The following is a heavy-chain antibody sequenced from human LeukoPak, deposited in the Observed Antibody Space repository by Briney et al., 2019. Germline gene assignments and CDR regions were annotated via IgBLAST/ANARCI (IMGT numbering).Heavy chain of an antibody. CDR3: AKYGLAGSGRYHDASDI. Sequence: GGSLRLSCAASGFTFSSYGMTWVRQAPGEGLEWVSAISESGGSTYYADSVKGRSTISRDNSKNTLYLQMTSLRTEDTAVYYCAKYGLAGSGRYHDASDIWGQGTMVTVSS. J-gene: IGHJ3*02. D-gene: IGHD3-10*01. V-gene: IGHV3-23*01. CDR2: ISESGGST. CDR1: GFTFSSYG.